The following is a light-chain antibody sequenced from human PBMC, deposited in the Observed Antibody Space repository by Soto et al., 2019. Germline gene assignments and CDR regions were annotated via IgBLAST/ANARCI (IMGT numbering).Light chain of an antibody. Sequence: QSVLTQPPSASGSPGQSVTISCTGTRSDVGGYNYVSWYQQHPGKAPRLMIYGVTKRPSGVPDRFSGSKSGNTASLTVSGLQAEDEADYYCSSYAGSNNFVFGTGTKVTVL. CDR3: SSYAGSNNFV. CDR1: RSDVGGYNY. CDR2: GVT. J-gene: IGLJ1*01. V-gene: IGLV2-8*01.